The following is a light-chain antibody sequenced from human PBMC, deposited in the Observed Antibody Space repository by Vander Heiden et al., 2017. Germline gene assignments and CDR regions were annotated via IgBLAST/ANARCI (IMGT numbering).Light chain of an antibody. CDR2: AAS. V-gene: IGKV1-39*01. CDR3: QQSDSIPGT. J-gene: IGKJ2*01. Sequence: DIQMTQSPSSLSASVGDRVTITCRASQSISSYLNWYQQKQGKAPKLLIYAASSLQSGVPSRFSGSGSGTDFTLTISSLQPEDFATYYCQQSDSIPGTFGQGTKLEIK. CDR1: QSISSY.